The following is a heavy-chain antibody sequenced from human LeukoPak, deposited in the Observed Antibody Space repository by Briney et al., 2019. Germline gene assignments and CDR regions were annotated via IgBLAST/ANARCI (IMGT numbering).Heavy chain of an antibody. CDR3: ARGSWAGYGGNPVEFDP. D-gene: IGHD4-23*01. CDR2: IYYSGST. CDR1: GGSISSYY. V-gene: IGHV4-59*01. Sequence: PSETLSLTCTVSGGSISSYYWSWIRQPPGKGLEWIGYIYYSGSTTYNPSLKSRVTISVDTSKNQFFLKLRSVTAADTAVYYCARGSWAGYGGNPVEFDPWGQGTLVTVSS. J-gene: IGHJ5*02.